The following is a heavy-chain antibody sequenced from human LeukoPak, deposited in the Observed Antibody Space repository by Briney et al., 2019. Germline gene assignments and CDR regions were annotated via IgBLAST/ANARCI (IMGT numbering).Heavy chain of an antibody. CDR3: AKAIVETPGFVY. D-gene: IGHD4-23*01. J-gene: IGHJ4*02. Sequence: AGGSLRLSCAASGFTFSSYAMHWVRQAPGKGLEWVAVISYDGSNKYYADSVKGRFTISRDNSKNTPYLQMNSLRAEDTAVYYCAKAIVETPGFVYWGQGTLVTVSS. CDR2: ISYDGSNK. CDR1: GFTFSSYA. V-gene: IGHV3-30*04.